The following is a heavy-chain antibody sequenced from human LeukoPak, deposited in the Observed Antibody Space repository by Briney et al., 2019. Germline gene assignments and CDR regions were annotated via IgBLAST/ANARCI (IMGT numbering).Heavy chain of an antibody. CDR1: GFTFNTYA. D-gene: IGHD4-17*01. Sequence: GGSLRLSCAASGFTFNTYAVHWVRQAPGKGLEWVAAISYDGSDKYYADSVKGRFTISRDNSKDTLYLQMSSLRAEDTAVYYCARAQRAYGDYHTFDYWGQGTLVTVSS. J-gene: IGHJ4*02. CDR2: ISYDGSDK. V-gene: IGHV3-30-3*01. CDR3: ARAQRAYGDYHTFDY.